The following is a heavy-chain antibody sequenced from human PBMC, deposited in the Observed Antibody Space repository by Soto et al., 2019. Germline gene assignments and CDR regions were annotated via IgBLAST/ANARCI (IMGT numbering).Heavy chain of an antibody. D-gene: IGHD3-9*01. Sequence: SETLSLTCAVYGGSFSGYYWSWIRQPPGKGLEWIGEINHSGSTNYNPSLKSRVTISVDTSKNQFSLKLSSVTAADTAVYYCARLLLRYFDWSPPYMDVWGKGTTVTVS. CDR2: INHSGST. CDR3: ARLLLRYFDWSPPYMDV. V-gene: IGHV4-34*01. CDR1: GGSFSGYY. J-gene: IGHJ6*03.